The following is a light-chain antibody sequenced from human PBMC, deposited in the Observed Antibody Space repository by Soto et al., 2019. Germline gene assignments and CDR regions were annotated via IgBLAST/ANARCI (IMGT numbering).Light chain of an antibody. CDR3: QQLNSYPHT. V-gene: IGKV1-9*01. CDR1: QGISSY. Sequence: DIQLTQSPSFLSASVGDRVTITCRVSQGISSYLAWYQQKPGKAPKLLIYAASTLQSGVPSRFSGSGSGTEFTLTISSLQPEDFATYYCQQLNSYPHTFGGGTKVEIK. J-gene: IGKJ4*01. CDR2: AAS.